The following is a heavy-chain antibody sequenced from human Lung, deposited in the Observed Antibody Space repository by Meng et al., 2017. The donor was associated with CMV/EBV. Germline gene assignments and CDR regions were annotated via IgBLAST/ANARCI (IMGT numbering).Heavy chain of an antibody. D-gene: IGHD6-6*01. CDR3: ANQEYSSSRNRKNWFDP. CDR1: GGTFSSYA. V-gene: IGHV1-69*10. Sequence: SXXVSXXASGGTFSSYAISWVRQAPGQGLEWMGGIIPILGIANYAQKFQGRVTITADKSTSTAYMELSSLRSEDTAVYYCANQEYSSSRNRKNWFDPWGQGTLVTVSS. J-gene: IGHJ5*02. CDR2: IIPILGIA.